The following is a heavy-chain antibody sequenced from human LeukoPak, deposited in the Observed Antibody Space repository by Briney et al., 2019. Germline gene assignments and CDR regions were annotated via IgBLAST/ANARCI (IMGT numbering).Heavy chain of an antibody. D-gene: IGHD2/OR15-2a*01. Sequence: SETLSLTCTVSDYSISSSYYWGWIRQPPGKGLEWFGIIYHSGSTYYNPSLKSRVTISVDTSKNQFSLKLSSVTAADTAVYYCARVYGRFTWYFDLWGRGTLVTVSS. CDR3: ARVYGRFTWYFDL. CDR2: IYHSGST. V-gene: IGHV4-38-2*02. CDR1: DYSISSSYY. J-gene: IGHJ2*01.